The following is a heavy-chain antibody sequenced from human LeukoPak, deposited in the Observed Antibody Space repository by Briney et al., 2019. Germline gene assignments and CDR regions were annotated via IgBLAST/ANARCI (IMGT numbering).Heavy chain of an antibody. V-gene: IGHV3-53*01. CDR3: ARGAGYNYPYYFDY. J-gene: IGHJ4*02. D-gene: IGHD5-24*01. CDR2: IYGGGNI. Sequence: GGSLRLSCAASGFTFSSYSMNWVRQAPGKGLEWVSVIYGGGNIYYADSVKGRFTISRVNSKNTLYLQMNSLRAEDTAVYYCARGAGYNYPYYFDYWGQGTLVTVSS. CDR1: GFTFSSYS.